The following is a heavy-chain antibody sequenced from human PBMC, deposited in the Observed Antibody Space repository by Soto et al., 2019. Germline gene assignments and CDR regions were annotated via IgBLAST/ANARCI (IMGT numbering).Heavy chain of an antibody. CDR1: GVSMHNSHSF. Sequence: PSETLSLTSTVSGVSMHNSHSFWGWIRQTPGKGLEFIGNVYYSGGAHYNPSLKSRVAISVDTANNQVSLKMSSVTAADTAVYYCGRVVEGATRHTDFDSWGQGTLVTVSS. J-gene: IGHJ5*01. V-gene: IGHV4-39*01. CDR3: GRVVEGATRHTDFDS. D-gene: IGHD2-21*01. CDR2: VYYSGGA.